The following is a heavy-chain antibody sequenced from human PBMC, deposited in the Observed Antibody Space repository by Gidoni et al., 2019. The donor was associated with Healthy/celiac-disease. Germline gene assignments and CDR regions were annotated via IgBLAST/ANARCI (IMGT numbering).Heavy chain of an antibody. J-gene: IGHJ4*02. D-gene: IGHD3-22*01. CDR3: ARAAPTHYDSSGYYYFDY. CDR2: INPNSGGT. V-gene: IGHV1-2*04. Sequence: QVQLVQSGAAVKKPGASVKVSCKASGYTFTGYYMHWVRQAPGQGLEWMGWINPNSGGTNYAQKFQGWVTMTRDTSISTAYMELSRLRSDDTAVYYCARAAPTHYDSSGYYYFDYWGQGTLVTVSS. CDR1: GYTFTGYY.